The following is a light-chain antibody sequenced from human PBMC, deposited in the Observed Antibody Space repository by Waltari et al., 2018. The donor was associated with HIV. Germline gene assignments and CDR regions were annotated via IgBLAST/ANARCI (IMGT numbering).Light chain of an antibody. V-gene: IGKV3-11*01. Sequence: EIVLTQSPVTLSLSPGERATLSCRASQSISSYLAWYQQKPGQPPRLLIYDASNSAPGIPARFTGSGSGTDFTLTISSLEPEDFAVYYCQQRSTWPPGFGQGTKVEIK. CDR3: QQRSTWPPG. J-gene: IGKJ1*01. CDR1: QSISSY. CDR2: DAS.